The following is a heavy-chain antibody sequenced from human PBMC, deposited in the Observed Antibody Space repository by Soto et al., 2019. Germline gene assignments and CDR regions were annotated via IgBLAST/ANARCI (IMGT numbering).Heavy chain of an antibody. Sequence: QVQLQESGPGLVKPSQTLSLTCTVSGGSISSGDYFWSWIRQHPGKGLEWIGCTSYTGSTSYNPSLKRRVTISADTSKNQFSLRLSSVTAADTAVYYCAREVLIWSQGRMVTVYS. CDR1: GGSISSGDYF. V-gene: IGHV4-31*03. CDR3: AREVLI. J-gene: IGHJ3*02. CDR2: TSYTGST.